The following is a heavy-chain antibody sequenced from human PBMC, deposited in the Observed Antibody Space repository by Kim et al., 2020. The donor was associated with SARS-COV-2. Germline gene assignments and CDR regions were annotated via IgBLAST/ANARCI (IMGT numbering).Heavy chain of an antibody. D-gene: IGHD3-22*01. Sequence: SVKVSCKASGGTFSNYAISWVRQAPGQGLEWMGGIIPMYGTSNYAQRFQGIVTITADESTSTAYMEVRRLRSEDTAVYYCAGAGTYHYDTSGYFFYWGQGTLVTVSS. V-gene: IGHV1-69*13. CDR1: GGTFSNYA. J-gene: IGHJ4*02. CDR3: AGAGTYHYDTSGYFFY. CDR2: IIPMYGTS.